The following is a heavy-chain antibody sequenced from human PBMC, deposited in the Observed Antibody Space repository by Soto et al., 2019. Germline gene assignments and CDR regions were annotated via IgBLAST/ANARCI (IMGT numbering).Heavy chain of an antibody. CDR2: IYYSGST. J-gene: IGHJ4*02. CDR3: ARRPIPSRYDSSGYLFDY. CDR1: GASISAYY. V-gene: IGHV4-59*12. D-gene: IGHD3-22*01. Sequence: PSETLSLTCSVSGASISAYYWSWIRQPPGKGLEWIAYIYYSGSTSYNPSLKSRVSISLDKSISTAYLQWSSLKASDTAMYYCARRPIPSRYDSSGYLFDYWGQGTLVTVSS.